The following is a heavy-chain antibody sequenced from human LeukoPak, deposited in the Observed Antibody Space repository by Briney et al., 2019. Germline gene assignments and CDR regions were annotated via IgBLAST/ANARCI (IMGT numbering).Heavy chain of an antibody. Sequence: PSETLSLTCAVYGGSLSGYFWSWIRQPPRTGLEWIGEINRSESTKYHPSLKSRVTISVDTSKNQFSLKLTSVTAADTAVYYCARANYDDAFDMWGEGTKVTVSA. D-gene: IGHD3-16*01. V-gene: IGHV4-34*01. CDR3: ARANYDDAFDM. J-gene: IGHJ3*02. CDR2: INRSEST. CDR1: GGSLSGYF.